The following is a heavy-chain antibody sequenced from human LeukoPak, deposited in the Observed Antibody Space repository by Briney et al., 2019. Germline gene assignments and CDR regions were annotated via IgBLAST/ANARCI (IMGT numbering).Heavy chain of an antibody. J-gene: IGHJ4*02. CDR2: ISYDGSNK. Sequence: PGGSLRLSCAASGFTFSSCGMHWVRQAPGKGLEWVAVISYDGSNKYYADSVKGRFTISRDNSKNTLYLQMNSLRAEDTAVYYCAKGPGRIYCSGGSCYLNYWGQGTLVTVSS. CDR3: AKGPGRIYCSGGSCYLNY. D-gene: IGHD2-15*01. CDR1: GFTFSSCG. V-gene: IGHV3-30*18.